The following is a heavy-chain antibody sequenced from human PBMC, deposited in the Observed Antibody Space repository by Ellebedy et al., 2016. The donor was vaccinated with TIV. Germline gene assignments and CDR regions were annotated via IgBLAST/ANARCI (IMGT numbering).Heavy chain of an antibody. CDR3: ARDRVRGSGSYFYY. CDR2: ISSSGSTI. J-gene: IGHJ4*02. V-gene: IGHV3-11*01. Sequence: GESLKISXAASGFTFSDYYMSWIRQAPGKGLEWVSYISSSGSTIYYADSVKGRFTISRDNAKNSLYLQMNSLRAEDTAVYYCARDRVRGSGSYFYYWGQGTLVTVSS. D-gene: IGHD3-10*01. CDR1: GFTFSDYY.